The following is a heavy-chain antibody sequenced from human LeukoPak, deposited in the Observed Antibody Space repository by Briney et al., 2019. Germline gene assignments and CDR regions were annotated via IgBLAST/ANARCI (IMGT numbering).Heavy chain of an antibody. Sequence: PSETLSLTCAVSGGSISSSNWWSWVRQPPGKGLEWIGEIYHSGSTNYNPSLKSRVTISVDKSRNQFSLKLSSVTAADTAVYYCARGSEASGYDYNPIDYWGQGTLVTVSS. J-gene: IGHJ4*02. V-gene: IGHV4-4*02. D-gene: IGHD5-12*01. CDR2: IYHSGST. CDR1: GGSISSSNW. CDR3: ARGSEASGYDYNPIDY.